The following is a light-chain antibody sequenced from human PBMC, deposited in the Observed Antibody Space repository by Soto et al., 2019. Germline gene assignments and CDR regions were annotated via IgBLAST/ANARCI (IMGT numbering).Light chain of an antibody. J-gene: IGKJ5*01. V-gene: IGKV3-15*01. CDR2: GAS. CDR1: QSVSST. CDR3: QQYSNWLPLT. Sequence: EIVMTQSPATLSVSPGERATLSCRASQSVSSTLAWYQQKPGQAPRLLIYGASTRATGIPARFSGSGSGTEFTLTISSLQSEDFAVYYCQQYSNWLPLTFGQGTRLEIK.